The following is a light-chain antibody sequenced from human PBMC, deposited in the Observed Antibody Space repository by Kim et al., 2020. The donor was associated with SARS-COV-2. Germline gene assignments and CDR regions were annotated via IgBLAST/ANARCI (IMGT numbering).Light chain of an antibody. V-gene: IGLV3-19*01. CDR3: NSRDSSGDHVV. Sequence: ALGQTVRLTCQGDSLRNYYATWYQQRPGQAHVLVLSGKYNRPSGIPDRFSGSASGNTASLTITGAQAEDEADYYCNSRDSSGDHVVFGGGTQLTVL. CDR2: GKY. J-gene: IGLJ3*02. CDR1: SLRNYY.